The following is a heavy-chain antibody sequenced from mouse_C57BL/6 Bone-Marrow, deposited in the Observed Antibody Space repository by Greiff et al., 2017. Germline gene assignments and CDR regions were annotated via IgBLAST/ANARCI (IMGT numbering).Heavy chain of an antibody. J-gene: IGHJ2*01. Sequence: VQLQQSGAELVRPGSSVKLSCKASGYTFTSYWMHWVKQRPIQGLEWIGNIDPSDSETHYSQKFKDKATLTVDKSSSTAYMQLSSLTSEDSAVYYCARDWALNFDYWGQGTTLTVSS. CDR1: GYTFTSYW. V-gene: IGHV1-52*01. CDR3: ARDWALNFDY. CDR2: IDPSDSET.